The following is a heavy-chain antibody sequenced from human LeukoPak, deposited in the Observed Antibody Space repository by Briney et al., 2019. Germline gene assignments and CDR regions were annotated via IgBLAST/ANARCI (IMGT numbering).Heavy chain of an antibody. Sequence: ASVKVSCKASGYTFTSYDINWVRQATGQGLEWMGWMNPNSGNTGYAQKFQGRVTMTRNTSISTAYMELSSLRSEDTAVYYCARAEGSSWYFYVYYYMDVWGKGTTVTISS. CDR2: MNPNSGNT. D-gene: IGHD6-13*01. V-gene: IGHV1-8*01. J-gene: IGHJ6*03. CDR3: ARAEGSSWYFYVYYYMDV. CDR1: GYTFTSYD.